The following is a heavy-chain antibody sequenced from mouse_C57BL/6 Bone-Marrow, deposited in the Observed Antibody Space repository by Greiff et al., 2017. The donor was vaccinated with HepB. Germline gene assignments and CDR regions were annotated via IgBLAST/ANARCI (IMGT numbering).Heavy chain of an antibody. CDR2: INPSNGGT. V-gene: IGHV1-53*01. Sequence: QVQLQQPGTELVKPGASVKLSCKASGYTFTSYWMHWVKQRPGQGLEWIGNINPSNGGTNYNEKFKSKATLTVDKSSSTAYMQLSSLTSEDSAFYYFARPSYYYGPRWMGQGFAYWGQGTLVTVSA. CDR1: GYTFTSYW. J-gene: IGHJ3*01. CDR3: ARPSYYYGPRWMGQGFAY. D-gene: IGHD1-1*01.